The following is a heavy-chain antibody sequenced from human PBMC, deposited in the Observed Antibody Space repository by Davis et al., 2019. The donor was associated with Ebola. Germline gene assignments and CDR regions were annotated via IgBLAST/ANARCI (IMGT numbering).Heavy chain of an antibody. D-gene: IGHD6-19*01. CDR3: AKDKFQWRNGLLDY. V-gene: IGHV3-30*18. CDR1: GFTFSSYA. J-gene: IGHJ4*02. CDR2: ISSDGSNK. Sequence: GGSLRLSCAASGFTFSSYAMSWVRQAPGKGLEWVAVISSDGSNKYYVDSVKGRFTISRDNSKNALYLQMNSLRAEDTAVYYCAKDKFQWRNGLLDYWGQGTLVTVSS.